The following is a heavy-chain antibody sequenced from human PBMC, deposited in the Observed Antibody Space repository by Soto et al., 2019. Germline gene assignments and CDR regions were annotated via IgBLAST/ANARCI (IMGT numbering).Heavy chain of an antibody. CDR3: AREPSPGAHYFDY. CDR2: IYYSGST. J-gene: IGHJ4*02. V-gene: IGHV4-31*03. CDR1: GGSIRSGSEGNY. Sequence: SETLSLTCTVSGGSIRSGSEGNYWSWIRQSPGKGLEWIGYIYYSGSTYYNPSLKSRVTISVDTSKNQFSLKLYSVTAADTAVYYCAREPSPGAHYFDYWGQGILVTVSS.